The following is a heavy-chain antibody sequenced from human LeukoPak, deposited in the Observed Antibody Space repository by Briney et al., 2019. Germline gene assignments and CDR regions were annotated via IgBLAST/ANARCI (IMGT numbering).Heavy chain of an antibody. J-gene: IGHJ4*02. V-gene: IGHV3-21*01. CDR2: ISSSSSYI. CDR1: GFTFSSYS. CDR3: ARDAYSGSYRFDY. D-gene: IGHD1-26*01. Sequence: GGSLRLSCAASGFTFSSYSMNWVRQAPGKELEWVSSISSSSSYIYYADSVKGRFTISRDNAKNSLYLQMNSLRAEDTAVYYCARDAYSGSYRFDYWGQGTLVTVSS.